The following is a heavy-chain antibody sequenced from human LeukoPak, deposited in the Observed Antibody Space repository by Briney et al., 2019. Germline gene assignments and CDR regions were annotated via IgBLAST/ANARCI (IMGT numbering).Heavy chain of an antibody. J-gene: IGHJ4*02. CDR3: VRGLMREYRKDWYMHYFDY. V-gene: IGHV1-2*02. CDR1: GYTFTGYY. Sequence: GASVKVSCKASGYTFTGYYMHWVRQAPGQGLEWMGWINPNSGGTNYAQKFQGRVTMTRDTSISTAYMELSRLRSDDTAVYYCVRGLMREYRKDWYMHYFDYWGQGTPATVSS. D-gene: IGHD2/OR15-2a*01. CDR2: INPNSGGT.